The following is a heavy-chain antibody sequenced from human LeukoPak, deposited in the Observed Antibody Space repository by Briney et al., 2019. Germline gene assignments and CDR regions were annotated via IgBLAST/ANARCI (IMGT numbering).Heavy chain of an antibody. V-gene: IGHV3-48*01. CDR2: VSRSSTTI. CDR3: ANLLRWEPY. CDR1: GFTFSTNS. Sequence: GGSLRLSCAASGFTFSTNSMNWVRQAPGKGLEWVSYVSRSSTTIYYADSVRGRFTISRDNAKNSLYLQMNSLRAEDTAVYYCANLLRWEPYWGQGTLVTVSS. J-gene: IGHJ4*02. D-gene: IGHD4-23*01.